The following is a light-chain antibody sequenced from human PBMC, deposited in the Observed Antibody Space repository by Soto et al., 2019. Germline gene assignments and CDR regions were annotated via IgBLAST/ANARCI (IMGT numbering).Light chain of an antibody. CDR3: QQYGRSPFT. CDR1: QSVSSSY. V-gene: IGKV3-20*01. Sequence: EIVLTQSPGTLSLSPGERATLSCRARQSVSSSYLAWYQQKPGQAPRLLIYGESSRATGIPDRFSGSGSGTDFTLTISRLEPEDFAVYYCQQYGRSPFTFGPGTKVDIK. CDR2: GES. J-gene: IGKJ3*01.